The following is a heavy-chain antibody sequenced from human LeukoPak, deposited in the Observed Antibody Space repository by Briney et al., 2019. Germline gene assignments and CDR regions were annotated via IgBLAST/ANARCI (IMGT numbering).Heavy chain of an antibody. Sequence: PGGSLRLSCAASGFTFTSQAMNWVRQAPGKGLEWVSYISSSSSTIYYADSVKGRFTISRDNAKNSLYLQMNSLRAEDTAVYYCASQQLLWFGNDWFDPWGQGALVTVSS. D-gene: IGHD3-10*01. J-gene: IGHJ5*02. CDR3: ASQQLLWFGNDWFDP. V-gene: IGHV3-48*01. CDR1: GFTFTSQA. CDR2: ISSSSSTI.